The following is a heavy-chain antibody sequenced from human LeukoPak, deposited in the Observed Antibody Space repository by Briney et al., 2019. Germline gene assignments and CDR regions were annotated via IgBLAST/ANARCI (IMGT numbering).Heavy chain of an antibody. Sequence: GGSLRLSCAASGFTVSNAWMSWVRQAPGKGLEWVGLIKSDTAGGTADYAAPVKGRFTISRDDSKNTLYLQMNSLKTEDTAVYYCTTDAYYYDSSGYYYVSYYFDYWGQGTLVTVSS. CDR3: TTDAYYYDSSGYYYVSYYFDY. D-gene: IGHD3-22*01. J-gene: IGHJ4*02. CDR2: IKSDTAGGTA. V-gene: IGHV3-15*01. CDR1: GFTVSNAW.